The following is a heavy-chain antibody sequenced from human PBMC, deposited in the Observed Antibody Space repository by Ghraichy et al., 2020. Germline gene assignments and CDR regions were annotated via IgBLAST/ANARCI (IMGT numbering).Heavy chain of an antibody. Sequence: GGSLRLSCAASGFSFGDYYMSWVRQAPGKGLEWVADIKGDGREKYFVDSVKGRFTISRDNAKNTLYLQMNSLRAEDTAVYYCARDQCSNSFYSYLGMDVGGSATTVSVS. CDR3: ARDQCSNSFYSYLGMDV. CDR1: GFSFGDYY. V-gene: IGHV3-7*03. D-gene: IGHD6-13*01. CDR2: IKGDGREK. J-gene: IGHJ6*02.